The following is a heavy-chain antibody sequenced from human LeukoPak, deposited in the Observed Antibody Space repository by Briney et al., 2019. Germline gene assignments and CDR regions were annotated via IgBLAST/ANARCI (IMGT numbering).Heavy chain of an antibody. D-gene: IGHD2/OR15-2a*01. CDR3: ARDCSSTTCQGPVLDF. Sequence: GASVKVSCKASGYTFTSHYVHWVRQAPGQGLEWMGIIHPSGGDSRNTQNFQGRVTMTRDTSTSTVYLELSSLRSEDTAVYYCARDCSSTTCQGPVLDFWGQGTPVTVSS. CDR2: IHPSGGDS. J-gene: IGHJ4*02. CDR1: GYTFTSHY. V-gene: IGHV1-46*01.